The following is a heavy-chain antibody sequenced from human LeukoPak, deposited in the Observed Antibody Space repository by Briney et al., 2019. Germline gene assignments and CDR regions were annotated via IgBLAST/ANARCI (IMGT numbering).Heavy chain of an antibody. Sequence: ASVKVSCKASGYTFTGYYMHWVRQAPGQGLEWMGWINPNSGGTNYAQKFQGWVTMTRDTSISTAYMELSRLRSDDTAVYYCARAVRYSSSSSPLGYWGQGTLVTVSS. CDR3: ARAVRYSSSSSPLGY. V-gene: IGHV1-2*04. D-gene: IGHD6-6*01. J-gene: IGHJ4*02. CDR1: GYTFTGYY. CDR2: INPNSGGT.